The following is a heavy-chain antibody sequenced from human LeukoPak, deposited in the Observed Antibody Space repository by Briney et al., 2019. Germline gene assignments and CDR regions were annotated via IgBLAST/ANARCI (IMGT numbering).Heavy chain of an antibody. CDR1: GFTFSSYA. Sequence: PGRSLRLSCAASGFTFSSYAMHWVRQAPGKGLEWVAVISYDGSNKYYADSVKGRFTISRDNSKNTLYLQMNSLRAEDTAVYYCAREALYRGNFFDSWGQGALVTVSS. V-gene: IGHV3-30-3*01. CDR2: ISYDGSNK. CDR3: AREALYRGNFFDS. J-gene: IGHJ4*02. D-gene: IGHD3-16*02.